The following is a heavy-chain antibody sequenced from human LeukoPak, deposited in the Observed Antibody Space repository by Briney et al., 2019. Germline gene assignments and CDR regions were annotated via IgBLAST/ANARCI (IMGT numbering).Heavy chain of an antibody. Sequence: PGGSLRLSCAASGFTFSSYGMHWVRQAPGKGLEWVAFTRYDGSNKYYADSVKGRFTISRDNSKNTLYLQMNSLRAEDTAVYYCAREAAAGMHIDYWGQGTLVTVSS. CDR1: GFTFSSYG. V-gene: IGHV3-30*02. CDR3: AREAAAGMHIDY. J-gene: IGHJ4*02. CDR2: TRYDGSNK. D-gene: IGHD6-13*01.